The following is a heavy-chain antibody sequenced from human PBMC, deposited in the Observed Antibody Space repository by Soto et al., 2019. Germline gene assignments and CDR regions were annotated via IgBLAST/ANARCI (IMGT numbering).Heavy chain of an antibody. CDR2: INPSGGST. Sequence: QVQLVQSGAEVKKPGASVKVSCKASGYTFTSYYMHWVRQAPGQGLEWMGIINPSGGSTSYAQKFQSRVTMTRDTSTSTVYMELSSLRSEDTAVYYCAYTRPPGYCSGGSCYDAFDIWGQGTMVTVSS. V-gene: IGHV1-46*01. D-gene: IGHD2-15*01. J-gene: IGHJ3*02. CDR3: AYTRPPGYCSGGSCYDAFDI. CDR1: GYTFTSYY.